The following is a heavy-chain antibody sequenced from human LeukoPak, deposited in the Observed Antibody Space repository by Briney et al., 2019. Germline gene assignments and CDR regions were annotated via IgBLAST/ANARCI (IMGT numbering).Heavy chain of an antibody. J-gene: IGHJ5*02. V-gene: IGHV4-38-2*01. CDR1: GYSISSGYY. Sequence: SETLSLTCVVSGYSISSGYYWGWIRQPPGKGLEWVGSIYHSGITYYNPSLKSRVTISLDTSKNQFSLKLSSVTAADTAVYYCAKHNSDGSFGPWGQGTLVTVSS. CDR3: AKHNSDGSFGP. D-gene: IGHD2-15*01. CDR2: IYHSGIT.